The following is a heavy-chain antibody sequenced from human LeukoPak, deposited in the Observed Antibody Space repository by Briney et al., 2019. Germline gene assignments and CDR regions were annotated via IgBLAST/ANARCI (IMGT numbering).Heavy chain of an antibody. D-gene: IGHD1-1*01. CDR3: ARDGNAL. V-gene: IGHV4-38-2*02. Sequence: GALRLSCAASGFTFSGYYWAWFRQPPGKGLEWIGSIYYSGGTYYNPSLKSRVTISIDTSKNQFSLKLRSVTAADTAVYYCARDGNALWGQGTLVTVSS. CDR1: GFTFSGYY. CDR2: IYYSGGT. J-gene: IGHJ4*02.